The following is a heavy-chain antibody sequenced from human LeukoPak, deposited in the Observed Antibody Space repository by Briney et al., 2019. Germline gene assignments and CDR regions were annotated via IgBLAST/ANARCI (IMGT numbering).Heavy chain of an antibody. CDR2: INRSGST. CDR3: ARVRGSKITMVRGLFDP. CDR1: GGSFSGYY. V-gene: IGHV4-34*01. D-gene: IGHD3-10*01. Sequence: KASETLSLTCAVYGGSFSGYYWSWIRQPPGKGLEWIGEINRSGSTNYNPSLKSRVTISVDTSKNQFSLKLSSVTAADTAVYYCARVRGSKITMVRGLFDPWGQGTLVTVSS. J-gene: IGHJ5*02.